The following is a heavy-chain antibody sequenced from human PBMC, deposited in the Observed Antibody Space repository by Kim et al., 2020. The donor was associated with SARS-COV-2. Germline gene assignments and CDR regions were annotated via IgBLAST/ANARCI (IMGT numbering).Heavy chain of an antibody. CDR2: ISSNGDIT. J-gene: IGHJ4*01. V-gene: IGHV3-64D*09. Sequence: GGSLRLSCSASGFIFSSYAMHWVRQAPGMGLEYVSAISSNGDITYYADSVKGRFIISRDNSKNTLYLQMSSLRAEDTAVSYCVKGLGMVGVITIFVYW. CDR1: GFIFSSYA. D-gene: IGHD3-22*01. CDR3: VKGLGMVGVITIFVY.